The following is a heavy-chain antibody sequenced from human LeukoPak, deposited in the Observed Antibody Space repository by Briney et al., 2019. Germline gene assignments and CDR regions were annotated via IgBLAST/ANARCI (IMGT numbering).Heavy chain of an antibody. J-gene: IGHJ4*02. D-gene: IGHD3-9*01. Sequence: GGSLRLSCAASGFTFSSYAMHWVRQAPGKGLEWVAVISYDGSNKYYADSVKGRFTISRDNSKNTLYLQMNSLRAEDTAVYYCARARIPFDWTPFDYWGQGTLVTVSS. CDR1: GFTFSSYA. CDR3: ARARIPFDWTPFDY. V-gene: IGHV3-30-3*01. CDR2: ISYDGSNK.